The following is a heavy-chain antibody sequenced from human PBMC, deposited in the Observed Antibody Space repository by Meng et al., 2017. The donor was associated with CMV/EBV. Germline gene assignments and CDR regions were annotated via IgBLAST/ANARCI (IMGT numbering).Heavy chain of an antibody. CDR1: GGSISSGGYY. CDR3: ARDRVVTRYYYYGMDV. Sequence: GSLRLSCTVSGGSISSGGYYWSWIRQPPGKGLEWIGYIYYSGSTNYNPSLKSRVTISVDTSKNQFSLKLSSVTAADTAVYYCARDRVVTRYYYYGMDVWGQGTTVTVSS. D-gene: IGHD4-23*01. V-gene: IGHV4-61*08. J-gene: IGHJ6*02. CDR2: IYYSGST.